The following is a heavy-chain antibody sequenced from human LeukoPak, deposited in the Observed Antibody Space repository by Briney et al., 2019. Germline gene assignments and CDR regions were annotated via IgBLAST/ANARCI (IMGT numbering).Heavy chain of an antibody. CDR1: GFTFSTYN. CDR2: ISSSSSTV. D-gene: IGHD1-26*01. CDR3: ASRMGIDYYYYGMDV. Sequence: GGSLRLSCAASGFTFSTYNTNWVRQAPGKGLEWVSYISSSSSTVYYADSVKGRFTISRDNAENSLYLQMNSLRAEDTAVYYCASRMGIDYYYYGMDVWGQGTTVTVSS. J-gene: IGHJ6*02. V-gene: IGHV3-48*04.